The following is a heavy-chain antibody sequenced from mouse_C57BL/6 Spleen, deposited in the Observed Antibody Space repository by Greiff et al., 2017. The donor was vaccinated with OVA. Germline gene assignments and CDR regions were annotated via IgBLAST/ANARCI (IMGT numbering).Heavy chain of an antibody. J-gene: IGHJ1*03. CDR2: ISNGGGST. D-gene: IGHD1-1*01. V-gene: IGHV5-12*01. Sequence: EVKVEESGGGLVQPGGSLKLSCAASGFTFSDYYMYWVRQTPEKRLEWVAYISNGGGSTYYPDTVKGRFTISRDNAKNTLYLQMSRLKSEDTAMYYCARQSSYWYFDVWGTGTTVTVSS. CDR3: ARQSSYWYFDV. CDR1: GFTFSDYY.